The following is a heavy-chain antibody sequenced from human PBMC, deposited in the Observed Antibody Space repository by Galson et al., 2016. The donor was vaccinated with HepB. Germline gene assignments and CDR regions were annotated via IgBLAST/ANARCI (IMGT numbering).Heavy chain of an antibody. CDR1: GFIFSTYG. J-gene: IGHJ3*02. Sequence: SLRLSCAASGFIFSTYGMHWVRQAPGKGLEWVAVISYDGNKKYYADSVIGRATISRDNSKNTVFLRVNSLRGEDTAVHYCAKPYGYSYGSYAFDIWGQGTMVTVSS. CDR3: AKPYGYSYGSYAFDI. D-gene: IGHD5-18*01. V-gene: IGHV3-30*18. CDR2: ISYDGNKK.